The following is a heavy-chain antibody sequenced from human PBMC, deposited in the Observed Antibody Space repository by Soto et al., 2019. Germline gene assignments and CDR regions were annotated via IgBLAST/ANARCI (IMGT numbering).Heavy chain of an antibody. J-gene: IGHJ6*02. Sequence: ASVKVSCKASGYTFTSYGISWVRQAPGQGLEWMGWISAYNGNTNYAQKLQGRVTMTRDTSISTAYMELSRLRSDDTAVYYCARDTAAASGYYYGMDVWGQGTTVTVSS. D-gene: IGHD2-2*01. CDR2: ISAYNGNT. CDR1: GYTFTSYG. CDR3: ARDTAAASGYYYGMDV. V-gene: IGHV1-18*01.